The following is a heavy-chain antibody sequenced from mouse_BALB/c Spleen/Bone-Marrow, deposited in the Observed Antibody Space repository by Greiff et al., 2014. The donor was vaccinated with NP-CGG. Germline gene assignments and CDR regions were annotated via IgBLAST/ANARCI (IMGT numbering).Heavy chain of an antibody. CDR3: ARDRGVQGYAMDY. Sequence: DVHLVEYGGGLVKPGGSLKLSCAASGFTFSDYYMYWVRQTPEKRLEWVATISDGGSYTYYPDSVKGRFTISRDIAKNNLYLQMSSLKSEDTAMYYCARDRGVQGYAMDYWGQGNSVTVSS. D-gene: IGHD2-14*01. CDR2: ISDGGSYT. CDR1: GFTFSDYY. J-gene: IGHJ4*01. V-gene: IGHV5-4*02.